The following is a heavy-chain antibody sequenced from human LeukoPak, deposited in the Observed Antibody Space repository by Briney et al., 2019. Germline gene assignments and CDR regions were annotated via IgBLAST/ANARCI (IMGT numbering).Heavy chain of an antibody. Sequence: ASVKVSCKASGYTFTSYYMHWVRQAPGRGLEWMGIINPSGGSTSYAQKFQGRVTMTRDTSTGTVYMELSSLRSEDTAVYYCARLGEGYCSSTSCIPPFDYWGQGTLVTVSS. D-gene: IGHD2-2*01. CDR2: INPSGGST. J-gene: IGHJ4*02. CDR3: ARLGEGYCSSTSCIPPFDY. CDR1: GYTFTSYY. V-gene: IGHV1-46*03.